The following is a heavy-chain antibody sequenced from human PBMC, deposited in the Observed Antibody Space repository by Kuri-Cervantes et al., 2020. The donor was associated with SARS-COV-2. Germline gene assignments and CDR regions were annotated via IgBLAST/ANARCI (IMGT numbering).Heavy chain of an antibody. D-gene: IGHD1-26*01. J-gene: IGHJ4*02. Sequence: SETLSLTCAVYGGSFSGYYWSWIRQPPGKGLEWIGEINHSGSTNYNPSLKSRVTISVDTPKNQFSLKLSSVTAADTAVYYCARPGSLMAWDYWGQGTLVTVSS. V-gene: IGHV4-34*01. CDR3: ARPGSLMAWDY. CDR2: INHSGST. CDR1: GGSFSGYY.